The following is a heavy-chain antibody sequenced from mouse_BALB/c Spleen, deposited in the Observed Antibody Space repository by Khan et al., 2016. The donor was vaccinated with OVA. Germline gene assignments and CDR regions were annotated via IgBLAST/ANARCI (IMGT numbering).Heavy chain of an antibody. CDR3: KSHLTGSFAY. CDR2: ISSDGTYT. CDR1: GFTFRNYG. Sequence: EVQLVESGGDLVKPGGSLKLSCAASGFTFRNYGMSWVRQTPDKRLEWVATISSDGTYTYYPDSVKGRFTISRNNAKNTLYLQMSSLKSEDTAMYYCKSHLTGSFAYWGQGTLVTVSA. V-gene: IGHV5-6*01. D-gene: IGHD4-1*01. J-gene: IGHJ3*01.